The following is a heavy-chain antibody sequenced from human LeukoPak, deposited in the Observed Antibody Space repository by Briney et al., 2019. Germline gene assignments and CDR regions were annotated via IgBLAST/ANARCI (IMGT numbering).Heavy chain of an antibody. D-gene: IGHD3-10*01. Sequence: GGSLRLSCAASGFTFSSYSMNWVRQAPGKGLEWVSSISSSSSYIYYADSVKGRFTISRDNSKNTLYLQMNSLRVEDTAVYYCARDRAFDYWGQGTLVTVSS. J-gene: IGHJ4*02. CDR2: ISSSSSYI. V-gene: IGHV3-21*04. CDR3: ARDRAFDY. CDR1: GFTFSSYS.